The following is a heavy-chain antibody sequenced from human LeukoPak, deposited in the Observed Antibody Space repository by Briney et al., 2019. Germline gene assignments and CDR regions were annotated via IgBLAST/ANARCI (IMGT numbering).Heavy chain of an antibody. CDR2: ISGSGGST. D-gene: IGHD6-19*01. J-gene: IGHJ6*03. CDR1: GFTFSSYA. Sequence: GGSLRLSCAASGFTFSSYAMSWVRQAPGKGLEWVSAISGSGGSTYYADSVKGRFTISGDNSKNTLYLQMNSLRAEDTAVYYCAKDSYSSGWYYYYYYMDVWGKGTTVTVSS. V-gene: IGHV3-23*01. CDR3: AKDSYSSGWYYYYYYMDV.